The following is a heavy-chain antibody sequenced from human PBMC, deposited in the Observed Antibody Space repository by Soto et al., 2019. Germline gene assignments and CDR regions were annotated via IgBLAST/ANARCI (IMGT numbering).Heavy chain of an antibody. CDR2: VDPSDSYT. D-gene: IGHD1-26*01. CDR3: ARHLRIVDPADY. Sequence: GESLKISCKGSGYKFTSYWITWVRQMPGKGLEWMGRVDPSDSYTNYSPSFQGHVTISADKSISTAYLQWSSLKASDTAMYYCARHLRIVDPADYWRQGTLVTVSS. CDR1: GYKFTSYW. V-gene: IGHV5-10-1*01. J-gene: IGHJ4*02.